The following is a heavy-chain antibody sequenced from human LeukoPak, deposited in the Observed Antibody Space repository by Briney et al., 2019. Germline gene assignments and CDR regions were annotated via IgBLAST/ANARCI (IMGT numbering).Heavy chain of an antibody. J-gene: IGHJ3*02. CDR2: ISGSGGST. V-gene: IGHV3-23*01. CDR1: GFTFSSYA. Sequence: GGSLRLSCAASGFTFSSYAMSWVRQAPGKGLEWVSAISGSGGSTYYADSVKGRFTISRDNSKNTLYLQMNSLRAEDTAVYYCAKDGCSGGSCQDGDAFDIWGQGTMVTVSS. CDR3: AKDGCSGGSCQDGDAFDI. D-gene: IGHD2-15*01.